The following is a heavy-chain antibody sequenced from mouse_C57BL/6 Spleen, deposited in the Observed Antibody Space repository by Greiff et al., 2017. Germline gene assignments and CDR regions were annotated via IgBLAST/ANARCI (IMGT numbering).Heavy chain of an antibody. CDR3: ARHNYGSSDELDY. D-gene: IGHD1-1*01. J-gene: IGHJ2*01. V-gene: IGHV2-6-1*01. CDR1: GFSLTSYG. CDR2: IWSDGST. Sequence: QVQLQQSGPGLVAPSQSLTISCTASGFSLTSYGVHWVRQPPGQGLEWLVVIWSDGSTTYNSALKSRLGISKANSNRQVSLKRNSLQPDDTTMYYCARHNYGSSDELDYWGQGTTLTVSS.